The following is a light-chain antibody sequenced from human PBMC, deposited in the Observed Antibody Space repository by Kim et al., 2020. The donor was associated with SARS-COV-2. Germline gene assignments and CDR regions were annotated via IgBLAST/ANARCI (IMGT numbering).Light chain of an antibody. J-gene: IGKJ3*01. CDR2: WAS. Sequence: ATIRCKSSESLLYRSNNKNYLSWYQQKPGQPPKLLLYWASTREYGVPDRFSGSGSGTDFTLTISSVQAEDVAIYYCQQHFDSPRTFGPGTKVDIK. CDR3: QQHFDSPRT. V-gene: IGKV4-1*01. CDR1: ESLLYRSNNKNY.